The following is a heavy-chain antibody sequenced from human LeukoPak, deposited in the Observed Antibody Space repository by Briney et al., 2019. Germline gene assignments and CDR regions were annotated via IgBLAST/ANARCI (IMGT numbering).Heavy chain of an antibody. J-gene: IGHJ6*03. CDR2: MNPNSGNT. Sequence: ASVKVSCKASGYTFTSYDINWVRQATGQGLEWMGWMNPNSGNTGYAQKFQGRVTMTRNTSISTAYMELSSLRSEDTAVYYCARAYYDILTGYQRAYYYMDVWGKGTTVTISS. D-gene: IGHD3-9*01. CDR3: ARAYYDILTGYQRAYYYMDV. V-gene: IGHV1-8*01. CDR1: GYTFTSYD.